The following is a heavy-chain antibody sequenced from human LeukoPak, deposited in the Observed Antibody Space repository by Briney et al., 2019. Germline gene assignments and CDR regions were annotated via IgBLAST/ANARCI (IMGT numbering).Heavy chain of an antibody. CDR1: GYTFTSYD. J-gene: IGHJ4*02. D-gene: IGHD2-2*01. V-gene: IGHV1-8*03. CDR2: MNPNSGNT. Sequence: ASVKVSCKASGYTFTSYDINGVRQATGQGLEWMGWMNPNSGNTGYAQKFQGRVTITRNTSISTAHMELSSLRSEDTAVYYCARVPSRARYCSSTSCSYYFDYWGQGTLVTVSS. CDR3: ARVPSRARYCSSTSCSYYFDY.